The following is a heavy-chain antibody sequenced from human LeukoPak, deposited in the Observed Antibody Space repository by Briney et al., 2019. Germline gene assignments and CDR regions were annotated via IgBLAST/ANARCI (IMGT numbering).Heavy chain of an antibody. CDR3: ARDSSSGLDY. CDR1: GFTSSSYS. V-gene: IGHV3-21*01. CDR2: ISSSSSYI. J-gene: IGHJ4*02. D-gene: IGHD2-15*01. Sequence: GGSLRLSCAASGFTSSSYSMNWVRQAPGKGLEWVSSISSSSSYIYYADSVKGRFTISRDNAKNSLYLQMNSLRAEDTAVYYCARDSSSGLDYWGQGTLVTVSS.